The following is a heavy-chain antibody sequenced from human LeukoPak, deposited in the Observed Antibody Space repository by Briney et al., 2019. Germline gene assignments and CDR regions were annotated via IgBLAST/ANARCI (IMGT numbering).Heavy chain of an antibody. V-gene: IGHV3-64D*06. CDR1: GFTLNRYA. CDR3: VTGPVVPAAPFYFDY. Sequence: PGGSLRLSCSASGFTLNRYAMHWVRQAPGKGLEYVSAISSHGGSTYYADSVKGRFTISRDYSKNTLYLQMSSLRAEDTAVYYCVTGPVVPAAPFYFDYWGQGTLVTVSS. J-gene: IGHJ4*02. D-gene: IGHD2-2*01. CDR2: ISSHGGST.